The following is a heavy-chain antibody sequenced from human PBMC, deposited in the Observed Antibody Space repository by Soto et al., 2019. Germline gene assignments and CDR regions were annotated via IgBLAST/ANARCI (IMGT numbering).Heavy chain of an antibody. J-gene: IGHJ6*02. V-gene: IGHV3-33*01. D-gene: IGHD2-2*01. CDR1: GFDFSNYG. Sequence: QVQLVESGGGVVQPGRSVRLSCAASGFDFSNYGIHWVRRAPGKGLEWVAVIWFDGNDKYYADSVKGRIAVSRDNCKNTLYMQMRSLRAGDSAVYYCARDVYTIDQRYYCYAMDVWGQGTTVTVSS. CDR3: ARDVYTIDQRYYCYAMDV. CDR2: IWFDGNDK.